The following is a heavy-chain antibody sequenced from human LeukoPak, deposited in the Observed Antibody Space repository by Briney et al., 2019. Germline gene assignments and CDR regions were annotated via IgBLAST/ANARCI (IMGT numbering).Heavy chain of an antibody. CDR2: INQSGST. D-gene: IGHD6-19*01. CDR1: GGSFSGYY. Sequence: SETLSLTCAVYGGSFSGYYWSWIRQPPGKGLEWIGEINQSGSTNSNPSLKSRVTISVDTSKNQFSLKLSSVTAADTAVYYCAGVAGRFDYWGQGTLVTVSS. J-gene: IGHJ4*02. V-gene: IGHV4-34*01. CDR3: AGVAGRFDY.